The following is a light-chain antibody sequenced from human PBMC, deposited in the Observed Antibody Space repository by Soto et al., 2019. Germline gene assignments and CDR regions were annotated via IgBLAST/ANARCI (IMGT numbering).Light chain of an antibody. CDR3: SSFIRSCACVV. CDR2: DVS. J-gene: IGLJ2*01. V-gene: IGLV2-14*01. Sequence: QSALTQPASVSGSPGQSITISCTGSSSDIGYNNYVSWYQQHPGKAPKLMIYDVSYRPSGVSNRFSGSKSGNTASLTISGLQAEDEADFYCSSFIRSCACVVFGGGTKLTVL. CDR1: SSDIGYNNY.